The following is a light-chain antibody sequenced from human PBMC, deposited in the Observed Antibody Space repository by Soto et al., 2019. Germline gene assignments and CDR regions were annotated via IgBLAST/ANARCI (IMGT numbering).Light chain of an antibody. CDR2: SAS. Sequence: DTQMTQSPSSLPASVGDRVTISCRADQSISTYLNWYQQKSGKAPKLLIYSASIYSASSFQGGVPSRFSGSGSGTLFTLTISSVQPEDFATYYCQQSYRSPPTFGQGTKLEVK. CDR1: QSISTY. V-gene: IGKV1-39*01. J-gene: IGKJ2*01. CDR3: QQSYRSPPT.